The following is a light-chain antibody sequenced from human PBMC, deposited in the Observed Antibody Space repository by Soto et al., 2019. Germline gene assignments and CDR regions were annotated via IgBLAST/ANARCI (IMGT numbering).Light chain of an antibody. CDR3: QQKYRLPRT. Sequence: IQLTQSPSSLSASVGDRVTINCRASQGISSYLAWYQQKPVKAPKLLIYAASTLQSGVPSRFSGSGSGTDFTLTISSLQPEDFATYFCQQKYRLPRTFGQGTKVDI. CDR1: QGISSY. V-gene: IGKV1-9*01. J-gene: IGKJ1*01. CDR2: AAS.